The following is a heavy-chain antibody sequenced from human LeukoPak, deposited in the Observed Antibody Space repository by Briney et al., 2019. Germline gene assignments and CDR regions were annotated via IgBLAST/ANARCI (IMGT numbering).Heavy chain of an antibody. Sequence: PGGSLRLSCAASGFTFSRYSMNWVRQAPGKGLEWVSSISSGSSYIYYADSVKGRFTISRDNAKNSLYLQMNSLRVEDTAVYYCARGVVVTQRGPRYYFDYWGQGTLVTVSS. D-gene: IGHD4-23*01. CDR3: ARGVVVTQRGPRYYFDY. J-gene: IGHJ4*02. V-gene: IGHV3-21*01. CDR1: GFTFSRYS. CDR2: ISSGSSYI.